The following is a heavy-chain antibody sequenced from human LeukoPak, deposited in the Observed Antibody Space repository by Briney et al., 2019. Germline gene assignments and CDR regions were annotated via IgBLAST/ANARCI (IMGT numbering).Heavy chain of an antibody. Sequence: PSETLSLTCAVYGGSFSGYYWSWIRQPPGKGLEWIGEINHSGSTNYNPSLKSRVTISVDTSKNQFSLKLSSVTAADTAVYYCVSRIAARLGRFDPWGQGTLVTVSS. D-gene: IGHD6-6*01. V-gene: IGHV4-34*01. J-gene: IGHJ5*02. CDR3: VSRIAARLGRFDP. CDR1: GGSFSGYY. CDR2: INHSGST.